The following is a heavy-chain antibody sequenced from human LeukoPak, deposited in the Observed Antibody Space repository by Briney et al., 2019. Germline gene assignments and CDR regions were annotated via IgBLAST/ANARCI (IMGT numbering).Heavy chain of an antibody. D-gene: IGHD6-19*01. V-gene: IGHV3-30*02. CDR3: ARVGTYSSGWYVSSTHQNGNWFDP. J-gene: IGHJ5*02. CDR2: IRYDGSNK. Sequence: GGSLRLSCAASGFTFSSYGMHWVRQAPGKGLEWVAFIRYDGSNKYYADSVKGRFTISRDNSKNTLYLQMNSLRAEDTAVYYCARVGTYSSGWYVSSTHQNGNWFDPWGQGTLVTVSS. CDR1: GFTFSSYG.